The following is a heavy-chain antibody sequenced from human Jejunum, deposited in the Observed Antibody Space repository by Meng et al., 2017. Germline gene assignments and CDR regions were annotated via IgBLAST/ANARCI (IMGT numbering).Heavy chain of an antibody. CDR1: GFSFSTYA. CDR3: ARTYHLPQN. CDR2: IGSSGSNT. V-gene: IGHV3-23*04. D-gene: IGHD1-14*01. J-gene: IGHJ4*02. Sequence: VRLVESGGGLVQPGGSLRLSCAASGFSFSTYAMTCVRQAPGKGPEWVSAIGSSGSNTYYADSVQGRFTITRDNSKNTLYLQMNTLRAEDTAVYYCARTYHLPQNWGQGTLVTVSS.